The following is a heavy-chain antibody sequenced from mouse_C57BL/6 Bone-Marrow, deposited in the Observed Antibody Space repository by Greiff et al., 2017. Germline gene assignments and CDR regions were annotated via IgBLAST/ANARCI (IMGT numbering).Heavy chain of an antibody. D-gene: IGHD2-1*01. CDR2: IHPNSGST. CDR3: ARALYYGNYGFAY. V-gene: IGHV1-64*01. J-gene: IGHJ3*01. CDR1: GYTFPSYW. Sequence: QVQLKQPGAELVKPGASVKLSCKASGYTFPSYWMHWVKQRPGQGLEWIGMIHPNSGSTNYNEKFKGKATLTVDKSSSTTYMQLSSLTSEDSAVYYCARALYYGNYGFAYWGQGTLVTVSA.